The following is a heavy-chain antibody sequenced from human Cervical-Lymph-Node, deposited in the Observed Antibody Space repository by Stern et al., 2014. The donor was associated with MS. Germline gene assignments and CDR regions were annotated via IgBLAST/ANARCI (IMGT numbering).Heavy chain of an antibody. CDR1: GYSFTGYF. CDR2: IHPNSGDT. CDR3: ARDGRSSYGSGSYYSSGY. D-gene: IGHD3-10*01. Sequence: QVQLVQSGAEVKKPGASVKVSCKASGYSFTGYFLHWVRQAPGQGLEWMGWIHPNSGDTNYAQKFRGRVTMTRDSSSSTAYMELSSLRSDDTAVYYCARDGRSSYGSGSYYSSGYWGQGTLVTVSS. J-gene: IGHJ4*02. V-gene: IGHV1-2*02.